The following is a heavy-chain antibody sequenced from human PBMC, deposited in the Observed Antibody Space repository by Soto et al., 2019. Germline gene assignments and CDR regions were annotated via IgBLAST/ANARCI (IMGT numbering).Heavy chain of an antibody. Sequence: ETLSLTCTVSGGSISSYYWSWIRQPPGKGLEWIGYIYYSGSTNYNPSLKSRVTISVDTSKNQFSLKLSSVTAADTAVYYCARTLRGAAIAFDFWAQGTLVTVSS. J-gene: IGHJ4*02. CDR3: ARTLRGAAIAFDF. CDR2: IYYSGST. V-gene: IGHV4-59*01. CDR1: GGSISSYY. D-gene: IGHD1-26*01.